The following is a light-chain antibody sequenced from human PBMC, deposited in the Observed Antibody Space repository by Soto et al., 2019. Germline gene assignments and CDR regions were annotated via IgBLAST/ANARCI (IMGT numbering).Light chain of an antibody. Sequence: QSALTQPPSASGSPGQSVTISCTGTSRDVGGYNYVSWYQQHPGKAPKLMIYEVSKRPSGVPDRFSGSKSGNTASLTVSGLQAEDEADYYCSSYGGSNNLVFGGGTKLTVL. V-gene: IGLV2-8*01. J-gene: IGLJ2*01. CDR3: SSYGGSNNLV. CDR1: SRDVGGYNY. CDR2: EVS.